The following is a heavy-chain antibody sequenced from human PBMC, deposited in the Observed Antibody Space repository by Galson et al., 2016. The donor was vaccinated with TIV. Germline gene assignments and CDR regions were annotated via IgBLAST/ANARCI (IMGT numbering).Heavy chain of an antibody. J-gene: IGHJ4*02. CDR3: TRDGRGNWKYVDYFDY. Sequence: LRLSCAASGFTFSGYTFHWVRQTPGKGLEWVAIISHDGNNKDFADSVQGRFTISRDSSKNTVFLQMNSLRLEDTAVYYCTRDGRGNWKYVDYFDYWGQGTLVTVSS. D-gene: IGHD1-7*01. CDR1: GFTFSGYT. V-gene: IGHV3-30-3*01. CDR2: ISHDGNNK.